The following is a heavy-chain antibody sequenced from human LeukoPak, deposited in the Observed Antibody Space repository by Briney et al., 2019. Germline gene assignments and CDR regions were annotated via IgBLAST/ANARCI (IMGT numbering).Heavy chain of an antibody. Sequence: GGSLRLSCAASGFTFSGYEMNWVRQAPGKGLEWISCISGSGSTIYYADSVKGRFTISRDNAKNSLYLQMSSLRAEDTAVYYCARSWRFYFDFWGQGTLVTVSS. CDR2: ISGSGSTI. J-gene: IGHJ4*02. D-gene: IGHD3-3*01. CDR1: GFTFSGYE. V-gene: IGHV3-48*03. CDR3: ARSWRFYFDF.